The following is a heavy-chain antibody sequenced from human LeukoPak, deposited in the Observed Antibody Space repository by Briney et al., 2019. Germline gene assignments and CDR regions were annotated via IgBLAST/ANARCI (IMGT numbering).Heavy chain of an antibody. J-gene: IGHJ4*02. CDR2: INHSGST. Sequence: SETLSLTCAVYGASFSGDYWSWFRQPPGKGLEWIGEINHSGSTNYNPSLKSRVTISVDTSKNQFSLKLSSVTAADTAVYYCARSKLRRRRDPDYWGQGTLVTVSS. CDR3: ARSKLRRRRDPDY. CDR1: GASFSGDY. V-gene: IGHV4-34*01. D-gene: IGHD1-7*01.